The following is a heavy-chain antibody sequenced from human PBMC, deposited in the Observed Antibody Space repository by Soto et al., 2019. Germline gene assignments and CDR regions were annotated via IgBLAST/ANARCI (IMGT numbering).Heavy chain of an antibody. J-gene: IGHJ4*03. V-gene: IGHV4-30-2*01. D-gene: IGHD2-21*01. CDR1: GGSVSSGSYY. Sequence: SETLSLTCTVSGGSVSSGSYYWSWIRQPPRKSLEWIGYIYQNGNTYYNPSVKGRVTISVDRSKNQFSLSLQSVTAADTAVYFCVRRKLRDVFDIWGPGTLVTVSS. CDR2: IYQNGNT. CDR3: VRRKLRDVFDI.